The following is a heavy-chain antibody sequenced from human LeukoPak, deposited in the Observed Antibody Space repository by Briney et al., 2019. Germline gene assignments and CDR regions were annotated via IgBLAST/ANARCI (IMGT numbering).Heavy chain of an antibody. Sequence: GGSLRLSCAVSGFTISDYYMSWIRQAPGKGLEWISYISSGGSSIYYEDSVKGRFTISTDNAKNSLYLLMSSLRAEDTAVYYCAGTRCALPPLFDYWGQGTLLTVSS. J-gene: IGHJ4*02. CDR2: ISSGGSSI. V-gene: IGHV3-11*01. CDR1: GFTISDYY. D-gene: IGHD1-1*01. CDR3: AGTRCALPPLFDY.